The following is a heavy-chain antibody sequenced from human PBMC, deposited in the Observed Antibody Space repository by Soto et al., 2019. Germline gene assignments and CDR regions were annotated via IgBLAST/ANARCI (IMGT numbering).Heavy chain of an antibody. Sequence: SSVKVSCKASGGTFSSYAISWVRQAPGQGLEWMGGIIPIFGTANYAQKFQGRVTITADESTSTAYMELSSLRSEDTAVYYCAREGLLWFGELFRNWFDPWGQGTLVTVSS. D-gene: IGHD3-10*01. V-gene: IGHV1-69*13. J-gene: IGHJ5*02. CDR1: GGTFSSYA. CDR2: IIPIFGTA. CDR3: AREGLLWFGELFRNWFDP.